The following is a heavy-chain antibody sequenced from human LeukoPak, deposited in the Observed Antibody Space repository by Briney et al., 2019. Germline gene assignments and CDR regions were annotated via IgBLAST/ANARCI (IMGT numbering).Heavy chain of an antibody. D-gene: IGHD1-26*01. CDR3: AKEGSGDGMDV. V-gene: IGHV3-66*03. Sequence: GGSLRLSCAASGFTVSSNYMSWVRQAPGKGLEWVSVIYSSGSTYYADSVKGRFTISRDNSKNTLYLQMNSLRAEDTAVYYCAKEGSGDGMDVWGQGTTVTVSS. CDR1: GFTVSSNY. CDR2: IYSSGST. J-gene: IGHJ6*02.